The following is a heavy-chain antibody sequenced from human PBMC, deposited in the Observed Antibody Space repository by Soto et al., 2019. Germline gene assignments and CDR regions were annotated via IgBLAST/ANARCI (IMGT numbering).Heavy chain of an antibody. CDR1: GFTFSSYA. CDR3: AQVPSLWSGYSTPFDY. V-gene: IGHV3-23*01. CDR2: ISGSVGST. D-gene: IGHD3-3*01. J-gene: IGHJ4*02. Sequence: EVQLLESGGGLVQPGGSLRLSCAASGFTFSSYAMSWVRQAPGKGLAWVSAISGSVGSTYYADSVKGLFTISRDNSKNAPYLQMNSLRAEDIAVYYGAQVPSLWSGYSTPFDYWGQGTLVTVSS.